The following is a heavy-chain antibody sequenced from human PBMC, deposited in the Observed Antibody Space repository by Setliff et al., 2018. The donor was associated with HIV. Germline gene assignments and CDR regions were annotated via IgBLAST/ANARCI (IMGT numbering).Heavy chain of an antibody. Sequence: SETLSLTCAVYGGSFSAYYWSWIRQPPGKGLEWIGEINHSGSTNYNSSLKSRVTMSVDTSKNQFSLKLSSVTAADTAVYYCARGDGDTMVRGVIIPNWFDPWGRGTLVTVSS. V-gene: IGHV4-34*01. CDR2: INHSGST. CDR3: ARGDGDTMVRGVIIPNWFDP. J-gene: IGHJ5*02. CDR1: GGSFSAYY. D-gene: IGHD3-10*01.